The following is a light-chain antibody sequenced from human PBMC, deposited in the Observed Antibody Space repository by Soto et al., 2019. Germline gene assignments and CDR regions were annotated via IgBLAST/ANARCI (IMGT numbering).Light chain of an antibody. J-gene: IGLJ1*01. CDR3: QSNDNGLSGSDV. CDR2: GDS. CDR1: SSNIGAGYD. Sequence: QSVLTQPPSVSGAPGQRVTISCTGSSSNIGAGYDVNWYQQLPETAPKLLIFGDSNRPSGVPDRFSGSKSGTSASLVITGLQADDEADYYCQSNDNGLSGSDVSGTGTKVTVL. V-gene: IGLV1-40*01.